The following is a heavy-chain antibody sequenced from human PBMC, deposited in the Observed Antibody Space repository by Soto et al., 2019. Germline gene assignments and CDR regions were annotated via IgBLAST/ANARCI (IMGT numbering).Heavy chain of an antibody. CDR1: GGTFSSYT. Sequence: QVQLVQSGAEVKKPGSSVKVSCKASGGTFSSYTISWVRQAPGQGLEWMGRIIPILGIANYAQKFQGRVTITADKSTSTAYMELSSLRSEDTAVYYCASPDYGDCWKGPNGMDVWGQGTTVTVSS. V-gene: IGHV1-69*02. CDR3: ASPDYGDCWKGPNGMDV. D-gene: IGHD4-17*01. J-gene: IGHJ6*02. CDR2: IIPILGIA.